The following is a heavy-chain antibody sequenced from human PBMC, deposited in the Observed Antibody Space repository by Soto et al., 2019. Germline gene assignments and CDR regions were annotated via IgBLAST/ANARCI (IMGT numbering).Heavy chain of an antibody. V-gene: IGHV3-23*01. CDR2: ISGSGDST. Sequence: EVQLLESGGGLVQPGGSLRLSCAASGFTFRSYAMRWVRQAPVKGLEWVSAISGSGDSTYYADSVKGRFTISRDNSNNTLYLQMNSLRAEATAVYYCARRGSGSYYDYWGQGTLVTVSS. D-gene: IGHD1-26*01. CDR3: ARRGSGSYYDY. J-gene: IGHJ4*02. CDR1: GFTFRSYA.